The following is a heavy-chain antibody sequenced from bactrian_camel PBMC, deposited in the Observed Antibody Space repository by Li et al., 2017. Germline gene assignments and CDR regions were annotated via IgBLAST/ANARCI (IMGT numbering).Heavy chain of an antibody. CDR2: IYSDGSST. J-gene: IGHJ4*01. Sequence: HVQLVESGGGSVQAGGSLRVSCAASGFTFSSYYMSWVRQAPGKGLEWVSSIYSDGSSTYYADSVKGRFTISRDNAKNTVDLQMNNLKPEDTARYYCAKGAFGHADGTGHATRGQGTQVTVS. CDR1: GFTFSSYY. V-gene: IGHV3-2*01. D-gene: IGHD5*01.